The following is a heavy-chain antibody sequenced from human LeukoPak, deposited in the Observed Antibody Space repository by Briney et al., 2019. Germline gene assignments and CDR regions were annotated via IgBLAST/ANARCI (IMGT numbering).Heavy chain of an antibody. V-gene: IGHV4-4*07. J-gene: IGHJ4*02. D-gene: IGHD2-8*01. CDR2: ISSSGST. CDR1: GGSFSGYY. Sequence: SETLSLTCAVYGGSFSGYYWSWIRQPAGKGLEWIGRISSSGSTNYNPSLKSRVTMSVDTSKNQFSLKLNSVTAAGTAVYYCTREGVYWGQGTLVTVSS. CDR3: TREGVY.